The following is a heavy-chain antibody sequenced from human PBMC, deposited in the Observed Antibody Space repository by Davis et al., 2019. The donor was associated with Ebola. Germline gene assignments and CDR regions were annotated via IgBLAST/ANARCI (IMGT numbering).Heavy chain of an antibody. Sequence: ASVKVSCKASGYTFTSYYMHWVRQAPGQGLEWMGIINPSGGSTSYAQKLQGRVTMTTDTSTSTAYMELRSLRSDDTAVYYCARETFLSQVIAAAGTHPTFGMDVWGKGTTVTVSS. J-gene: IGHJ6*04. CDR3: ARETFLSQVIAAAGTHPTFGMDV. V-gene: IGHV1-46*01. D-gene: IGHD6-13*01. CDR1: GYTFTSYY. CDR2: INPSGGST.